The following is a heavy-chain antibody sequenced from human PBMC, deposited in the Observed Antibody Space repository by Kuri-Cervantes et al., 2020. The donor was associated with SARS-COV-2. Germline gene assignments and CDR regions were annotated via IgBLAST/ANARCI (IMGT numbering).Heavy chain of an antibody. V-gene: IGHV1-3*01. J-gene: IGHJ4*02. CDR3: ARHTVYGDYTLDY. CDR1: GYTFTSYA. CDR2: INAGNGNT. Sequence: ASVKVSCKASGYTFTSYAMHWVRQAPGQRLEWMGWINAGNGNTKYSQKFQGRVTITRDTSASTAYMELSSLRSEDTAVYYCARHTVYGDYTLDYWGQGTLVTVSS. D-gene: IGHD4-17*01.